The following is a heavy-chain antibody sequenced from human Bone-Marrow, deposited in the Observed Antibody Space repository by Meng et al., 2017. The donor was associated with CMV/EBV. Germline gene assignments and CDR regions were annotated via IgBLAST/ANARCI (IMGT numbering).Heavy chain of an antibody. J-gene: IGHJ4*02. D-gene: IGHD6-13*01. Sequence: GESLKISCAASGFTFSSYGMHWVRQAPGKGLEWVAFIRYDGSNKYYADSVKGRFTTSRDNSKNTLYLQMNSRRAEDTALYYCATGPIAAAGTEYWGQGTLVTVSS. V-gene: IGHV3-30*02. CDR2: IRYDGSNK. CDR1: GFTFSSYG. CDR3: ATGPIAAAGTEY.